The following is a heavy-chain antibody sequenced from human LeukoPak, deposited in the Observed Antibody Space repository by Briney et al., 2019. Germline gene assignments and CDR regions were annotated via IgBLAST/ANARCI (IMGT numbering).Heavy chain of an antibody. J-gene: IGHJ5*02. D-gene: IGHD5-18*01. V-gene: IGHV3-7*01. CDR1: GFTLSSYW. Sequence: PGGSLRLSCAASGFTLSSYWMSWVRQAPGKGLEWVANIKQDGSEKYYVDSVKGRFTISRDNAKNSLYLQMNSLRAEDTAVYYCAREGGYSYGYNYFDPWGQGTLVTVSS. CDR3: AREGGYSYGYNYFDP. CDR2: IKQDGSEK.